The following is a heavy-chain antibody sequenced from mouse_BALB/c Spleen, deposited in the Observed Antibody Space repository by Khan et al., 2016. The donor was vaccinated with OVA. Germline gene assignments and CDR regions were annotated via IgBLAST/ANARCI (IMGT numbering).Heavy chain of an antibody. CDR1: GYSITSDYA. J-gene: IGHJ4*01. CDR2: ISYSGRT. D-gene: IGHD4-1*01. CDR3: SSELGRYYALDY. V-gene: IGHV3-2*02. Sequence: EVQLQESGPGLVKPSQSLSLTCTVTGYSITSDYAWNWIRQFPGNKLEWMGYISYSGRTTYNPYLKSRIAINRDTSKDQFFLQLNSVTSEDTTTYYCSSELGRYYALDYWGPGPSVTVSS.